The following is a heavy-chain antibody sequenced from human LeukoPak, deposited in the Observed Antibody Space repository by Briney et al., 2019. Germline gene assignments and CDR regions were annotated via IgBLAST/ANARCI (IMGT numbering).Heavy chain of an antibody. CDR2: ISGNNDNP. V-gene: IGHV1-18*01. Sequence: ASVKVSCKASGYTFSNFGISWVRQAPGQGLEWMGWISGNNDNPNYGQNFQGRFTVTSDSSTSTAYMELRNLRSDDTAVYYCARDGTSTEDYWGQGTLVTVSS. CDR3: ARDGTSTEDY. J-gene: IGHJ4*02. CDR1: GYTFSNFG. D-gene: IGHD2-2*01.